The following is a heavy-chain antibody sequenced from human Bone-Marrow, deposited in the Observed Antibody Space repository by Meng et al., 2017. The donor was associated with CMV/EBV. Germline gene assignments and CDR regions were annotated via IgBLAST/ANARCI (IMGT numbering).Heavy chain of an antibody. Sequence: YNVNDYQINWERQAPAQGLEWMGWIDPNSGGTKYAQKFEGRVVMTSDTSTTTVYMELSNLRGDDRAVYYCARDGPHCSVGGCYFDFWGQGSVVTVSS. CDR3: ARDGPHCSVGGCYFDF. D-gene: IGHD2-15*01. CDR1: YNVNDYQ. J-gene: IGHJ4*02. CDR2: IDPNSGGT. V-gene: IGHV1-2*02.